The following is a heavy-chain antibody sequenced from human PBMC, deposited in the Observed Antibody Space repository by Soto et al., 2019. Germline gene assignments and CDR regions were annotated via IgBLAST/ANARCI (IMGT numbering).Heavy chain of an antibody. CDR1: GFTFSSYA. CDR2: ISYDGSNK. V-gene: IGHV3-30-3*01. Sequence: GGSLRLSCAASGFTFSSYAMHWVHQAPGKGLEWVAVISYDGSNKYYADSVKGRFTISRDNSKNTLYLQMNSLRAEDTAVYYCARVPTPGIAVSGALAFWGQGTLVTVSS. CDR3: ARVPTPGIAVSGALAF. D-gene: IGHD6-19*01. J-gene: IGHJ4*02.